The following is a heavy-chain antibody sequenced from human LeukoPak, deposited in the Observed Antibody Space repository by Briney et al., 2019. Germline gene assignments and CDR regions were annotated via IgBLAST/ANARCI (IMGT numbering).Heavy chain of an antibody. D-gene: IGHD3-10*01. V-gene: IGHV3-23*01. CDR1: GFTFNSYT. CDR2: ISGSGGST. J-gene: IGHJ4*02. CDR3: AKHEGSSGSYCHFHY. Sequence: GGSLRLSCAASGFTFNSYTMNWVRQAPGKGLEWVSSISGSGGSTYYGDSVKGRFTISRDNSKNTLFLQMNRLRAEDTAVYYCAKHEGSSGSYCHFHYWGQGTLVTVSS.